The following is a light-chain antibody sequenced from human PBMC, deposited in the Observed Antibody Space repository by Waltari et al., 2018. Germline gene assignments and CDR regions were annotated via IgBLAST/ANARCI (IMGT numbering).Light chain of an antibody. Sequence: QSVLTQPPSASGTPGQRVTISCSGSNSNVGGSSLNWYQQLPGTAPKLLIYNGDQRPSGAPDRFSGSNSATSASLAISDLQSEDEADYYCAAWDDRLKGWVFGGGTKVTVL. CDR2: NGD. V-gene: IGLV1-44*01. CDR3: AAWDDRLKGWV. CDR1: NSNVGGSS. J-gene: IGLJ3*02.